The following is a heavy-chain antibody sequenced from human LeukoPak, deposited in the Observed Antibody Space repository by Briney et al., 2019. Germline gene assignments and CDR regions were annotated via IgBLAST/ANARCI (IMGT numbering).Heavy chain of an antibody. D-gene: IGHD6-19*01. CDR1: GFTFSSYW. J-gene: IGHJ4*02. Sequence: GGSLRLSCAASGFTFSSYWMSWVRQAPGKGLEWVANIKLDGSDKYYVDSVKGRFTISGDNAKNSLYLQMNSLRAEDTAVYYCARRGTGWYYLNFWGQGTLVTVSS. CDR3: ARRGTGWYYLNF. CDR2: IKLDGSDK. V-gene: IGHV3-7*04.